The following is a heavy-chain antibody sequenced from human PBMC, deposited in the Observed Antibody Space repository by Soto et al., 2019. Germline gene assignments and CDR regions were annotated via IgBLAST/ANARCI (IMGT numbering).Heavy chain of an antibody. CDR3: ARDLGYCSGGSCRNWFDP. Sequence: VKVSCKASGYTFTSYDINWVRQATGQGPEWMGWMNPNSGNTGYAQKFQGRVTLTRNTSISTAYMELSSLRSEDTAVYYCARDLGYCSGGSCRNWFDPWGQGTLVTVSS. D-gene: IGHD2-15*01. J-gene: IGHJ5*02. CDR2: MNPNSGNT. CDR1: GYTFTSYD. V-gene: IGHV1-8*01.